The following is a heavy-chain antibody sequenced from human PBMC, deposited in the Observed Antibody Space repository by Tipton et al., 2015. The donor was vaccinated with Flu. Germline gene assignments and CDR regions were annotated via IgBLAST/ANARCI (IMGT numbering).Heavy chain of an antibody. CDR1: GDNFNSYT. Sequence: QSGAEVKKPGSSVKVSCKASGDNFNSYTLSWVRQAPGQGLEWMGGIIPMFGTAKYTQKFQGRVSITADESTSTAYLEVRSLRSEDTATYYCARDRRGYCDYWGQGTLIIVSS. J-gene: IGHJ4*02. D-gene: IGHD3-10*01. CDR3: ARDRRGYCDY. V-gene: IGHV1-69*01. CDR2: IIPMFGTA.